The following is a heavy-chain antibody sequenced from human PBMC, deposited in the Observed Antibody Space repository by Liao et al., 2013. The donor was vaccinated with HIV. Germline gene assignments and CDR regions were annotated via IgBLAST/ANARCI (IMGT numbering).Heavy chain of an antibody. D-gene: IGHD4-23*01. V-gene: IGHV4-61*02. Sequence: QVQLQESGPGLVKPSQTLSLTCTVSGGSISSGSYYWSWIRQPAGNGLEWIGRIYTSGSTNYNPSLKSRVTISVDTSKNQFSLKLSSVTAADTAVYYCAREVARWPYWYFDLWAVAPWSLSPQ. J-gene: IGHJ2*01. CDR2: IYTSGST. CDR1: GGSISSGSYY. CDR3: AREVARWPYWYFDL.